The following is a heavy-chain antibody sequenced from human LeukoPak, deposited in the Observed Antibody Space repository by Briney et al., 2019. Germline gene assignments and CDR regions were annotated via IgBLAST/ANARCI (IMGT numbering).Heavy chain of an antibody. J-gene: IGHJ4*02. CDR3: ERRRAIEADGKVLYYFDY. CDR1: VDSISSGSYY. D-gene: IGHD6-13*01. V-gene: IGHV4-61*02. CDR2: VYGSRTT. Sequence: PSDTLPLTCNVSVDSISSGSYYWLWLRQPAAKALEWLGRVYGSRTTHYNPSLKSRFTISVHTSKNQSSLNLSAVTAADTAVYYCERRRAIEADGKVLYYFDYWGEGTLVTVSS.